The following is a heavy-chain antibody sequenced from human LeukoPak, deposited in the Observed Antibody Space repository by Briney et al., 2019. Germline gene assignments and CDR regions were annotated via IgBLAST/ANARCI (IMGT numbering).Heavy chain of an antibody. CDR3: ARVATNYDFWSGTYYFDY. CDR1: GGSISTSSYY. V-gene: IGHV4-39*07. J-gene: IGHJ4*02. Sequence: SETLSLTCTVSGGSISTSSYYWGWIRQPPGKGLEWIGTIYYSGSPYYNPSLKSRVTISVDTSKNQFSLKLSSVTAADTAVYYCARVATNYDFWSGTYYFDYWGQGTLVTVSS. CDR2: IYYSGSP. D-gene: IGHD3-3*01.